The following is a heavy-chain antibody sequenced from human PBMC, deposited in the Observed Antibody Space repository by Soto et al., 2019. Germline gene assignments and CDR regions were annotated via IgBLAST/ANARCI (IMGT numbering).Heavy chain of an antibody. CDR1: GYTFTSYG. CDR2: ISAYNGNT. D-gene: IGHD6-13*01. J-gene: IGHJ4*02. V-gene: IGHV1-18*01. Sequence: ASVKVSSKASGYTFTSYGISWVRQAPGQGLEWMGWISAYNGNTNYAQKLQGRVTMTTDTSKNTLYLQMNSLRAEDTAVYYCARDLDSSSWYGYTDYWGQGTLVTVSS. CDR3: ARDLDSSSWYGYTDY.